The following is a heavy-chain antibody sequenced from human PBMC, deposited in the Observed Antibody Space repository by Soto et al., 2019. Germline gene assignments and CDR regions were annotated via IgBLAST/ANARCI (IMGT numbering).Heavy chain of an antibody. Sequence: PGGSLRLSCAASGFTFSNYAMSWVRQAPGKGLEWVSAITGSGGSPYFADSVKGRFTISRDNSKNTLYLQMNSLRAEDTAIYYCAKYRGDWGYNGMDVWGQGTTVTVSS. CDR1: GFTFSNYA. D-gene: IGHD7-27*01. V-gene: IGHV3-23*01. CDR2: ITGSGGSP. J-gene: IGHJ6*02. CDR3: AKYRGDWGYNGMDV.